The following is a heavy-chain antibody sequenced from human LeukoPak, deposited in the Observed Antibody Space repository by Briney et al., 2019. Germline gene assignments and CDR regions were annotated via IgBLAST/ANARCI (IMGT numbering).Heavy chain of an antibody. V-gene: IGHV1-69*13. CDR1: GYTFTSYG. Sequence: ASVKVSCKASGYTFTSYGISWVRQAPGQGLEWMGGIIPIFGTANYAQKFQGRVTITADESTSTAYMELSSLRSEDTAVYYCARKRVYDSSGYYGFDYWGQGTLVTVSS. CDR3: ARKRVYDSSGYYGFDY. CDR2: IIPIFGTA. J-gene: IGHJ4*02. D-gene: IGHD3-22*01.